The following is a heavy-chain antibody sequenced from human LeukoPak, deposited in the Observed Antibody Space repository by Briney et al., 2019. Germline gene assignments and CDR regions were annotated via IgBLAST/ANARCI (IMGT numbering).Heavy chain of an antibody. V-gene: IGHV3-15*01. CDR1: GFTFSNAW. CDR3: TTDYYDYVWGSYRPDN. CDR2: IKSKTDGGTT. Sequence: PGGSLRLSCAASGFTFSNAWMSWVRQAPGKGLEWVGRIKSKTDGGTTDYAAPVKGRFTISRDDSKNTLYLQMNSLKPEDTAVYYCTTDYYDYVWGSYRPDNWGQGTLVTVSS. J-gene: IGHJ4*02. D-gene: IGHD3-16*02.